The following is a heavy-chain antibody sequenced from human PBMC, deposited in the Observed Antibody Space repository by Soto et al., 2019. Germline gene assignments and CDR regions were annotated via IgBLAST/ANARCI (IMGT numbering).Heavy chain of an antibody. CDR3: ARGTYYYDSSGYYPPGY. CDR1: GFTFSSYG. V-gene: IGHV3-33*01. Sequence: QVQLVESGGGVVQPGRSLRLSCAASGFTFSSYGMHWVRQAPGKGLEWVAVIWYDGSNKYYADSVKGRFTISRDNSKNTLYLQMNSLRAEDTAVYYCARGTYYYDSSGYYPPGYWGQGTLVTVSS. D-gene: IGHD3-22*01. J-gene: IGHJ4*02. CDR2: IWYDGSNK.